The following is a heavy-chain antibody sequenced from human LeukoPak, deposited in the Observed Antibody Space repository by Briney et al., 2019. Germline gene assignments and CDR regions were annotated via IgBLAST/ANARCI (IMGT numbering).Heavy chain of an antibody. D-gene: IGHD3-16*01. CDR1: GFTFDDYG. CDR2: ISYDGSNK. CDR3: AKPAYAGYYYYMDV. V-gene: IGHV3-30*18. Sequence: PGGSLRLSCAASGFTFDDYGMSWVRQAPGKGLEWVALISYDGSNKYYADSVKGRFTISRDNSKNTLYLQMNSLRVEDTAVYYCAKPAYAGYYYYMDVWGKGTTVTVSS. J-gene: IGHJ6*03.